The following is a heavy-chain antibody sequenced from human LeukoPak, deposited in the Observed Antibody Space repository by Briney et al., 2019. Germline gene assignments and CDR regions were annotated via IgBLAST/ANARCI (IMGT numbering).Heavy chain of an antibody. CDR2: IYYSGST. V-gene: IGHV4-59*01. Sequence: SETLSLTCTVSGGSISSYYWSWIRQPPGKGLEWIGYIYYSGSTNYNPSLKSRVTISVDTSKNQFSLKLSSVTAADTAVYYCARVPPYGSGSYYVDAFDIWGQGTMVTVSS. J-gene: IGHJ3*02. CDR3: ARVPPYGSGSYYVDAFDI. CDR1: GGSISSYY. D-gene: IGHD3-10*01.